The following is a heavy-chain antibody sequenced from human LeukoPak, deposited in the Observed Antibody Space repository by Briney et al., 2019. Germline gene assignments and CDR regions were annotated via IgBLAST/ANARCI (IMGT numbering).Heavy chain of an antibody. CDR1: GFTFSSYS. CDR2: ISSSSSYI. Sequence: AGGSLRLSCAASGFTFSSYSMNWVRQAPGKGLEWVSSISSSSSYIYYADSVKGRFTISRDNAKNSLYLQMNSLRAEDTAVYYCAREGQWPTDCFDCWGQGTLVTVSS. CDR3: AREGQWPTDCFDC. V-gene: IGHV3-21*01. D-gene: IGHD6-19*01. J-gene: IGHJ4*02.